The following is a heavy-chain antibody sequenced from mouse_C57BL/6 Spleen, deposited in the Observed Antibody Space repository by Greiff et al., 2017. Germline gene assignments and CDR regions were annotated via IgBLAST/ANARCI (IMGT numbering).Heavy chain of an antibody. D-gene: IGHD2-1*01. CDR3: ARGSDYGNHGDCDY. CDR2: IDPSDSET. V-gene: IGHV1-52*01. CDR1: GYTFTSYW. J-gene: IGHJ2*01. Sequence: QVQLQQPGAELVRPGSSVKLSCKASGYTFTSYWMHWVKQRPIQGLEWIGNIDPSDSETHYNQKFKDKATLTVDKSSSTAYMQLSSLTSEDPAVYYCARGSDYGNHGDCDYWGQGTTLTVSS.